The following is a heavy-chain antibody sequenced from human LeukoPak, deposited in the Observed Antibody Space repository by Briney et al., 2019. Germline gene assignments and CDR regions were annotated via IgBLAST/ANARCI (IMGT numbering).Heavy chain of an antibody. Sequence: GGPLRLSCAASGFTVSSNYMSWVRQAPGKGLEWVSSISSSSSYIYYADSVKGRFTISRDNAKNSLYLQMNSLRAEDTAVYYCARDIQTYYYDSSGYYPLDYWGQGTLVTVSS. CDR2: ISSSSSYI. V-gene: IGHV3-21*01. CDR1: GFTVSSNY. D-gene: IGHD3-22*01. J-gene: IGHJ4*02. CDR3: ARDIQTYYYDSSGYYPLDY.